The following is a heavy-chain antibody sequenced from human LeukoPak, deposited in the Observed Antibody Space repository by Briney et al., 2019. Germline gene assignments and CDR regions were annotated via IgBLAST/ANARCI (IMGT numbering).Heavy chain of an antibody. D-gene: IGHD1-26*01. Sequence: ASVRVSCKASGYTFTTYYMHWVRQAPGQGLEWMEIINPSGGSTGYAQKFQGRVTMTRDTSTSTVYMELSSLRSEDAAVYYCATSETVGTTTGRRVLDYWGQGTLVTVSS. CDR3: ATSETVGTTTGRRVLDY. CDR2: INPSGGST. J-gene: IGHJ4*02. CDR1: GYTFTTYY. V-gene: IGHV1-46*01.